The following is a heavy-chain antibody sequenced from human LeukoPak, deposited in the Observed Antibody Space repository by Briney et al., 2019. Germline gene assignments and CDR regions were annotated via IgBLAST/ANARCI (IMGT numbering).Heavy chain of an antibody. J-gene: IGHJ5*02. CDR3: ATGQAPHWFDP. CDR2: IYYSGST. CDR1: GGSIGSSSYY. Sequence: KASETLCLTCTVSGGSIGSSSYYWGWIRQPPGKGLEWIGSIYYSGSTYYNPSLKRRVTISVDTSKNQYSLKLSSVTAADTAVYYCATGQAPHWFDPWGQGTLVTVSS. V-gene: IGHV4-39*01.